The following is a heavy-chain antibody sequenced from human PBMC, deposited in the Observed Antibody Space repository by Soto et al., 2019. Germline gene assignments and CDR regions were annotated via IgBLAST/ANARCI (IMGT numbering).Heavy chain of an antibody. D-gene: IGHD2-8*01. CDR1: GGSISSSSYY. V-gene: IGHV4-39*01. J-gene: IGHJ4*02. CDR3: ARQDIVLMAYDY. CDR2: IYYSGST. Sequence: KTSETLSLTCTVSGGSISSSSYYWGWIRQPPGKGLEWIGSIYYSGSTYYNPSLKSRVTISVDTSKNQFSLKLSSVTAADTAVYYCARQDIVLMAYDYWGQGTLVTVSS.